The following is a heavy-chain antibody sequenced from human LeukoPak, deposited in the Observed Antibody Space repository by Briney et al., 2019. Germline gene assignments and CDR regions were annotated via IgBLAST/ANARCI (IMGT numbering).Heavy chain of an antibody. D-gene: IGHD1-1*01. CDR3: ARWGGTMQYYFDY. J-gene: IGHJ4*02. Sequence: PGSSQTLFCALSGFIFSKYGFQWVRQAPGKGLEWVSVTRFDGSIKQYADSVKGRFTISRDDSKNTLYLQMNFLKSEDTAVYYCARWGGTMQYYFDYWGQGTLVTVSS. CDR2: TRFDGSIK. V-gene: IGHV3-33*01. CDR1: GFIFSKYG.